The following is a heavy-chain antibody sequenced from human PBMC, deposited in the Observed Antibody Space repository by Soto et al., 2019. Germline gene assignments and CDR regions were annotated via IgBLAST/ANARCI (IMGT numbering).Heavy chain of an antibody. CDR3: ARDGEVLLRFLEWEPPSLYYGMDV. V-gene: IGHV3-33*01. CDR2: IWYDGSNK. J-gene: IGHJ6*02. CDR1: GFTFSSYG. Sequence: PGGSLRLSCAASGFTFSSYGMHWVRQAPGKGLEWVAVIWYDGSNKYYADSVKGRFTISRDNSKNTLYLQMDSLRAEDTAVYYCARDGEVLLRFLEWEPPSLYYGMDVWGQGTTVTVSS. D-gene: IGHD3-3*01.